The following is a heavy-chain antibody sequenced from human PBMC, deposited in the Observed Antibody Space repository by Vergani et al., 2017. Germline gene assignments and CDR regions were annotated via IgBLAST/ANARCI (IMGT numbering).Heavy chain of an antibody. CDR1: GFTFSSYG. V-gene: IGHV3-30*02. Sequence: QVQLVESGGGVVQPGGSLRLSCAASGFTFSSYGMHWFRQAPGKGLEWVAFIRYDGSKKYYADSVKGRFTISRDNAKNTLYLQMNSMRAEDTAVYYCANPLRYCSGGSCYSYYYGMDVWGQGTTVTVSS. CDR2: IRYDGSKK. CDR3: ANPLRYCSGGSCYSYYYGMDV. J-gene: IGHJ6*02. D-gene: IGHD2-15*01.